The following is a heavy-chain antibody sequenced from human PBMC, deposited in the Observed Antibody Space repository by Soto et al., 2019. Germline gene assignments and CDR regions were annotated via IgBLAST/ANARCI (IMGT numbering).Heavy chain of an antibody. Sequence: SETLSLTCTVSGGSISSGYYYWDWNRQQPGKGLEWIGEMNHSGSTNSNPSLKSRVTISVDTSKNQFSLRLNSVTAADTAIYYCARARQYYDCELDPWGQGTLVTVSS. V-gene: IGHV4-39*07. D-gene: IGHD3-22*01. CDR3: ARARQYYDCELDP. J-gene: IGHJ5*02. CDR2: MNHSGST. CDR1: GGSISSGYYY.